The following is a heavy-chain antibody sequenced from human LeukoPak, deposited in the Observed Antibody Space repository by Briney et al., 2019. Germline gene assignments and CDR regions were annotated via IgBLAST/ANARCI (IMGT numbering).Heavy chain of an antibody. J-gene: IGHJ3*02. D-gene: IGHD6-13*01. CDR1: GFTFSSYS. CDR3: ARDTRYSSRRPI. Sequence: PGGSLRLSCAASGFTFSSYSMNWVRQAPGKGLEWVSYISSSSSTIYYADSVKGRFAISRDNAKNSLYLQMNSLRAEDTAVYYCARDTRYSSRRPIWGQGTMVTVPS. CDR2: ISSSSSTI. V-gene: IGHV3-48*01.